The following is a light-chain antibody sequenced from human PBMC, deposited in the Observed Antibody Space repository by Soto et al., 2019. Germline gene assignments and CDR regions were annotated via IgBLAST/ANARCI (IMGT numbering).Light chain of an antibody. Sequence: QAVVTQPASVSGSPGQSITISCTGTISDIGGYNYVSWYQQHPGKAPKLMIYDVSNRPSGVSYRFSGSKSGNTASLTISGLQAEDEADYYCSSYTSRSTLGVFGGGTKLTVL. CDR3: SSYTSRSTLGV. V-gene: IGLV2-14*03. CDR1: ISDIGGYNY. J-gene: IGLJ2*01. CDR2: DVS.